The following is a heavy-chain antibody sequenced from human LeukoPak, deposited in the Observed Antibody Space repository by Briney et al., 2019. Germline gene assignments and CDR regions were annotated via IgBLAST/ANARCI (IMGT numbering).Heavy chain of an antibody. V-gene: IGHV4-39*01. CDR1: GDSMSGSDYY. CDR3: ARNPNLVVLGLPTPSFFDS. D-gene: IGHD3-16*01. J-gene: IGHJ4*02. Sequence: SETLSLTCIVSGDSMSGSDYYWGWIRQTPEKGLEWIRRIYSSGNTFYNPSFQSRVTVSVDTSKNQFSLQLTSVTAADAAMYYCARNPNLVVLGLPTPSFFDSWGQGTLVAVSS. CDR2: IYSSGNT.